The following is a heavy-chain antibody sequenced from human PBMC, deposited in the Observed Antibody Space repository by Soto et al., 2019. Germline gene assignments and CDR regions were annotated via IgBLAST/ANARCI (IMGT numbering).Heavy chain of an antibody. CDR2: IIPIFGTA. CDR3: ARVARSSPRVYYYGMDV. Sequence: SVKVSCKASGGTFSSYAISWVRQAPGQGLEWMGGIIPIFGTANYAQKFQGRVTITADESTSTAYMELSSLRSEDTAVYYCARVARSSPRVYYYGMDVWGQGTTVTVSS. CDR1: GGTFSSYA. D-gene: IGHD2-2*01. V-gene: IGHV1-69*13. J-gene: IGHJ6*02.